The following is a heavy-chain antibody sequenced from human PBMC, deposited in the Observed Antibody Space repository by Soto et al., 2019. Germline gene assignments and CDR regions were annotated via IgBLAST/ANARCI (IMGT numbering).Heavy chain of an antibody. CDR3: ARHRSQEAAAVSFDY. D-gene: IGHD6-13*01. CDR1: VYSFTSYW. V-gene: IGHV5-51*01. J-gene: IGHJ4*02. CDR2: IYPGDSDT. Sequence: GESLKLSCKGSVYSFTSYWIGWVRQMPGKGLEWMGIIYPGDSDTRYSPSFQGQVTISADKSISTAYLQWSSLKASDTAMYYCARHRSQEAAAVSFDYWGQGTLVTVSS.